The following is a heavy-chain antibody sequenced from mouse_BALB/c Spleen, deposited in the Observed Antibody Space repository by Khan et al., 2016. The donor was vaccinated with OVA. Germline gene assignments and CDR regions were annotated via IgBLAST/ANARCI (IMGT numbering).Heavy chain of an antibody. CDR3: ARGGSSGPAWFTY. V-gene: IGHV3-6*02. Sequence: EVQLQESGPGLVKPSQSLSLTCSVTGYSITSGYFWNWIRQFPGNELEWMGYISFDGSNNYNPSLSNRISITRDTSKNQFFLKLNSVTPEDTSTYYCARGGSSGPAWFTYWGHGTLVTVSA. CDR1: GYSITSGYF. CDR2: ISFDGSN. D-gene: IGHD3-1*01. J-gene: IGHJ3*01.